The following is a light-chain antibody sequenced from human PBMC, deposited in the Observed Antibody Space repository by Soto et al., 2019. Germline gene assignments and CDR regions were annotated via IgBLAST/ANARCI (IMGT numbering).Light chain of an antibody. CDR2: GNS. CDR1: SSNIGAGYD. CDR3: QSYDSSLSGWV. Sequence: QAVVTQPPSVSGAPGQRVTISCTGSSSNIGAGYDVHGYQQLPGTAPKLLIYGNSNRPSGVPDRFSGSKSGTSSSLAITGLQAEDEADYYCQSYDSSLSGWVFGGGTKLTVL. J-gene: IGLJ3*02. V-gene: IGLV1-40*01.